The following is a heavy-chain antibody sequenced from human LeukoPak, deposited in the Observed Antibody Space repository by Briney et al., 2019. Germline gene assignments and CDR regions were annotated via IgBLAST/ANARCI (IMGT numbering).Heavy chain of an antibody. CDR2: INPNSGGT. V-gene: IGHV1-2*02. Sequence: ASVKVSCKASGYTFTGYYMHWVRQAPGQGLEWMGWINPNSGGTNYAQKLQGRVTMTTDTSTSTAYMELRSLRSDDTAVYYCTRVDILTGYYSIYYYYYMDVWGKGTTVTISS. J-gene: IGHJ6*03. CDR3: TRVDILTGYYSIYYYYYMDV. CDR1: GYTFTGYY. D-gene: IGHD3-9*01.